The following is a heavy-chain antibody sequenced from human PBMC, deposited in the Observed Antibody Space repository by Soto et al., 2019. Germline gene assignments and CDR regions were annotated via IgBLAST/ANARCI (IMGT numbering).Heavy chain of an antibody. V-gene: IGHV3-30*04. Sequence: GGSLRLSCAASGFTFSSYAMHWVRQAPGKGLEWVAVISYDGSNKYYADSVKGKFTISRDNSKNTLYLQMNSLRAEDPAVYYFACDPLSGGCSYYSRGYFDSWGQGSLVTVSS. CDR2: ISYDGSNK. J-gene: IGHJ4*02. CDR3: ACDPLSGGCSYYSRGYFDS. CDR1: GFTFSSYA. D-gene: IGHD3-22*01.